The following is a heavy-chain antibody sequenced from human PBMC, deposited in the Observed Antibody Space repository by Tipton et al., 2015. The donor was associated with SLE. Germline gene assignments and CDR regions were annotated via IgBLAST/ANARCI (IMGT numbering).Heavy chain of an antibody. CDR3: ARGVAARNYFDS. D-gene: IGHD2-21*01. CDR1: GASVSSSVYS. CDR2: IYYVGTT. Sequence: TLSLTCTVSGASVSSSVYSWSWIRQVPGMGLEWIGYIYYVGTTRYNPSLTGRLTLSIDTSNDQFSLLLTSVTAADTAVYYCARGVAARNYFDSWGQGTLVSVSS. V-gene: IGHV4-31*03. J-gene: IGHJ4*02.